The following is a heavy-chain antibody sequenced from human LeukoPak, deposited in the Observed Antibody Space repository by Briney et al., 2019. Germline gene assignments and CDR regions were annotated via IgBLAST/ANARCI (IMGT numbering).Heavy chain of an antibody. Sequence: SETLSLTCTVSGGSISSYYWSWIRQPPGKGLEWIGYIYYSGSTNYNPSLKSRVTISVDTSKNQFSLKLSSVTAADTAVYYCASNYDSSGYYLSGLGYWGQGTLVTVSS. CDR3: ASNYDSSGYYLSGLGY. CDR1: GGSISSYY. D-gene: IGHD3-22*01. J-gene: IGHJ4*02. CDR2: IYYSGST. V-gene: IGHV4-59*08.